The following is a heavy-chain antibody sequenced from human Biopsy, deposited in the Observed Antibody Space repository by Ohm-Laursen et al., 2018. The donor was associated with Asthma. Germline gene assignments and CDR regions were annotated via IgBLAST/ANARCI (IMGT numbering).Heavy chain of an antibody. Sequence: GASVKVSCKASGGTFCTFTITWVRQAPGQALEWMGGILPILGTSNYAQKFQGRVTITADESTRTAYMELSSLRSEDTAVYYCATPPVGSISYFDSWGQGTLVTVSS. D-gene: IGHD1-26*01. J-gene: IGHJ4*02. CDR2: ILPILGTS. V-gene: IGHV1-69*13. CDR1: GGTFCTFT. CDR3: ATPPVGSISYFDS.